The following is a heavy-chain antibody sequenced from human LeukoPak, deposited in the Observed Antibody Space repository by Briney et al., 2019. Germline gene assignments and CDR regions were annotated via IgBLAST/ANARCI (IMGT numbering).Heavy chain of an antibody. J-gene: IGHJ1*01. Sequence: PSETLSLTCIVSGGSINNYYWNWIRQPPGKGLEYLGYIYYSGSTKYNPSLKSRVTMSLDTSKNQFSLKLSSVTAADTAVYYCAREDIVVVVAATVGYFQHWGQGTLVTVSS. CDR2: IYYSGST. D-gene: IGHD2-15*01. CDR1: GGSINNYY. V-gene: IGHV4-59*12. CDR3: AREDIVVVVAATVGYFQH.